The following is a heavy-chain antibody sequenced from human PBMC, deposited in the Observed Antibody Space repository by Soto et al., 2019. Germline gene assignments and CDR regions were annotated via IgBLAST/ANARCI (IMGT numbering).Heavy chain of an antibody. CDR3: ASPLGHFDY. J-gene: IGHJ4*02. V-gene: IGHV4-38-2*02. CDR1: GYTFTSYY. Sequence: SCKASGYTFTSYYMHWVRQAPGQGLEWMGIINPSGSTYYNPSLKSRVTISVDTSKNQFSLKLSSVTAADTAVYYCASPLGHFDYWGQGTLVTVSS. CDR2: INPSGST.